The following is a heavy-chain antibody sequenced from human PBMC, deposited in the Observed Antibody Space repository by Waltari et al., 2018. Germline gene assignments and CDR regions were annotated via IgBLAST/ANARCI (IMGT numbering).Heavy chain of an antibody. CDR2: IITSSDT. Sequence: EVQLLESGGGLIQPGGSLRLSGAASGFTFSTLAMNWVRQAPGGGLEWVSGIITSSDTYYADSVKGRFTISRDNSKNILYLQMNSLRADDTAVYYCVKGDWGDFWGQGTLVTVSS. V-gene: IGHV3-23*01. D-gene: IGHD2-21*02. CDR1: GFTFSTLA. CDR3: VKGDWGDF. J-gene: IGHJ4*02.